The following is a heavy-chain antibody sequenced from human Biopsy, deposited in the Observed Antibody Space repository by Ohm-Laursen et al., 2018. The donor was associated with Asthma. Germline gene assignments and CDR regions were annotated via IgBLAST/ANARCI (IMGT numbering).Heavy chain of an antibody. D-gene: IGHD1-26*01. CDR2: ISFDGTNR. CDR1: GFTSSRFG. CDR3: AKEVFPGWELRRGPDS. J-gene: IGHJ4*02. Sequence: SLRLSCAASGFTSSRFGMEWVRQAPGKGLDWVAVISFDGTNRNYTDSVKGRFTISRDNSRNTLHLEMNSLRAEDTAVYFCAKEVFPGWELRRGPDSWGQGTLVTVSS. V-gene: IGHV3-30*18.